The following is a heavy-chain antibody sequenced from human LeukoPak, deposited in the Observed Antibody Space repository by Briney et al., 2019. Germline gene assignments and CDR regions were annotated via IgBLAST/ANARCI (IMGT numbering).Heavy chain of an antibody. J-gene: IGHJ4*02. D-gene: IGHD6-19*01. CDR3: ATSQSSVAGIVGD. Sequence: PGGPLRLSCAAFGFPFSDYFMTWFGQAPGKGLEGVSYISGSGSNKYYADSVKGRFTISRDNAKNSLYLQMNSLRVEDTAVYYCATSQSSVAGIVGDWGQGTLVTVSS. V-gene: IGHV3-11*04. CDR1: GFPFSDYF. CDR2: ISGSGSNK.